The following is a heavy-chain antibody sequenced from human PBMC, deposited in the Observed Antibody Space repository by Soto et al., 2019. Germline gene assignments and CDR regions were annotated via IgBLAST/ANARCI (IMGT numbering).Heavy chain of an antibody. CDR1: GGTFSNYT. Sequence: QVQLVQSGAEVKKPGSSVKVFCKASGGTFSNYTISWVRQAPGQGLEWMGGIIPVFGTTDYEQKFQGRVTITADGSTSTAYKKMRSLGPEETAVYHCARSSPYIVLRKPTGKKAYYGMDVWGQGTTVTVSS. V-gene: IGHV1-69*01. CDR3: ARSSPYIVLRKPTGKKAYYGMDV. D-gene: IGHD2-8*01. CDR2: IIPVFGTT. J-gene: IGHJ6*02.